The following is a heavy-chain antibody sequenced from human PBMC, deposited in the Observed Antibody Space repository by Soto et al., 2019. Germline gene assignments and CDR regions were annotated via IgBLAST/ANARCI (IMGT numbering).Heavy chain of an antibody. D-gene: IGHD6-19*01. Sequence: EVQLLESGGGLVQPGGSLRLSCAASGFTFSSYAMSWVRQAPGKGLEWVSALSGSGGSTYYADSVKGRFTISRDNSKNTLYLQMNSLRAEDTAVYYCAKVKGEQWLVRYYYGMDVWGQGTTVTVSS. CDR1: GFTFSSYA. V-gene: IGHV3-23*01. CDR2: LSGSGGST. J-gene: IGHJ6*02. CDR3: AKVKGEQWLVRYYYGMDV.